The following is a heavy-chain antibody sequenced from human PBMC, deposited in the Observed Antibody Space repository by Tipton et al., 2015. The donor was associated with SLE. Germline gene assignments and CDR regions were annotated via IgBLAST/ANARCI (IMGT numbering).Heavy chain of an antibody. V-gene: IGHV4-59*07. CDR2: IDYTANP. Sequence: TLSLTCTVSGGSIGSFYWSWIRQPPGKGLEWIGNIDYTANPNYSPSHKSRVTISIDTSTNHFSLKLRSVTAAYTAVYYCARQPFGTRGGIDVWDQGTMVTITS. J-gene: IGHJ3*01. D-gene: IGHD3-16*01. CDR1: GGSIGSFY. CDR3: ARQPFGTRGGIDV.